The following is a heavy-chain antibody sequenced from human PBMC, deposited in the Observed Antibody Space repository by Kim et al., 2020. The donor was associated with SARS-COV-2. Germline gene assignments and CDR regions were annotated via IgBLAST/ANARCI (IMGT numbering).Heavy chain of an antibody. D-gene: IGHD6-13*01. J-gene: IGHJ6*02. Sequence: VKGRFTISRDNDKNSLYLQMNSLRAEDTAVYYCARGPGIAAAGIYYYGMDVWGQGTTVTVSS. CDR3: ARGPGIAAAGIYYYGMDV. V-gene: IGHV3-11*06.